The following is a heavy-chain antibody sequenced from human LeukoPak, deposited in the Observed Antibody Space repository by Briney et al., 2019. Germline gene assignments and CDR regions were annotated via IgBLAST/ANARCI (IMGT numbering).Heavy chain of an antibody. CDR2: VYSGGST. CDR3: ATPASGSYYSGFDY. Sequence: PGGSLRLSCAASGFTVSSNYMSWVRQAPGKGLEWVSVVYSGGSTHYADSVKGRFTISRDNSKNTLYLHMNSLRADDTAVYYCATPASGSYYSGFDYWGQGTLVTVSS. D-gene: IGHD1-26*01. J-gene: IGHJ4*02. V-gene: IGHV3-66*01. CDR1: GFTVSSNY.